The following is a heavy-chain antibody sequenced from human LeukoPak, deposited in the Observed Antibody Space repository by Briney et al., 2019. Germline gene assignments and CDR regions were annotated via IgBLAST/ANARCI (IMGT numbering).Heavy chain of an antibody. Sequence: GGSLRLSCAASGFTFSSYAMSWVRQAPGKGLEWVSTISAGGDSTYHADSVKGRFTISRDNSKNTLYLQMNSLRVEDTAVYYCAGRGYSYGGGGYWGQGTLVTVSS. D-gene: IGHD5-18*01. CDR2: ISAGGDST. J-gene: IGHJ4*02. CDR3: AGRGYSYGGGGY. CDR1: GFTFSSYA. V-gene: IGHV3-23*01.